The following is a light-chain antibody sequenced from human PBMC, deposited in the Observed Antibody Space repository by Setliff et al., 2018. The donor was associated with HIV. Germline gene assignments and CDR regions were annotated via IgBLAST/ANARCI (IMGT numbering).Light chain of an antibody. CDR3: GAWDTSLAVYV. CDR1: RSNIGDRS. Sequence: QSVLTQTPSVSAAPGQKVSISCSGSRSNIGDRSVSWYQHLPGTAPKLLIHDNHERPSGIPERFSGSTSGTSATLAISGLQTGDEADYYCGAWDTSLAVYVFGTGTKVTVL. V-gene: IGLV1-51*01. CDR2: DNH. J-gene: IGLJ1*01.